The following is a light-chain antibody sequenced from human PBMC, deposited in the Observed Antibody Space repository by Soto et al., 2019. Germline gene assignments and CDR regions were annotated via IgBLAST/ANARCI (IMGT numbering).Light chain of an antibody. J-gene: IGKJ1*01. CDR2: WAS. V-gene: IGKV4-1*01. Sequence: DIVMTQSPDSLAVSLGERATINCKSSQGVLYSSDNKNYLAWYQQKSGQPPKLLIYWASTRESGVPDRFSGSGSGTDFTLTISSLQAADEAVYYCHQYYSPPWPFGQGTKVVIK. CDR1: QGVLYSSDNKNY. CDR3: HQYYSPPWP.